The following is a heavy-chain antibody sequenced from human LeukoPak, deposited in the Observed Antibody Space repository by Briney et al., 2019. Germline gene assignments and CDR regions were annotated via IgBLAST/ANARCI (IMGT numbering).Heavy chain of an antibody. D-gene: IGHD4-17*01. J-gene: IGHJ4*02. CDR1: GFIVSDNY. CDR3: ARAMTTVWNGLATQDY. CDR2: ISGSGGST. Sequence: GGSLRLSCVASGFIVSDNYMSWVRQAPGKGLEWVSAISGSGGSTYYADSVKGRFTISRDNSKNTLYLQMNSLRAEDTAVYYCARAMTTVWNGLATQDYWGQGTLVTVSS. V-gene: IGHV3-23*01.